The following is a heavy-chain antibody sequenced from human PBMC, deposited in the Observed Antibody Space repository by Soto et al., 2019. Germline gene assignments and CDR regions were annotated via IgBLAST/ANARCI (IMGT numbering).Heavy chain of an antibody. V-gene: IGHV4-4*02. CDR2: SYHSGST. Sequence: QVQLQESGPGLVKPSGTLYLTCAVSSGSISSSNWWSWVRQPPGKGLEWIGESYHSGSTNYNPSLKRRGTISVDKSNNQFSLKLIAVTAAHTAVYYCARGVSSGYDVGGKGSLDYRGQGTLVTVSS. CDR3: ARGVSSGYDVGGKGSLDY. J-gene: IGHJ4*02. D-gene: IGHD5-12*01. CDR1: SGSISSSNW.